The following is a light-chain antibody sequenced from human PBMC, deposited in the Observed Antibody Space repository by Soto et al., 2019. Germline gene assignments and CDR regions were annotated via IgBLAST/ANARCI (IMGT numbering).Light chain of an antibody. J-gene: IGKJ1*01. CDR3: QQYGSSPPT. CDR1: QTVRNNY. Sequence: EFVLTQSPGTLSLSPLERSTLSCISRQTVRNNYLAWYQQKPGQAPRLLIYDASSRATGIPDRFSGGGSGTDFTLTINRLEPEDFALYYCQQYGSSPPTFGQGTKVDIK. V-gene: IGKV3-20*01. CDR2: DAS.